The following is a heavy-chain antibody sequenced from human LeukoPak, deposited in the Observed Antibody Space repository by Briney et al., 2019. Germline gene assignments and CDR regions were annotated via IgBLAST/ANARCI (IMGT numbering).Heavy chain of an antibody. J-gene: IGHJ3*01. CDR1: GFSLSNHW. D-gene: IGHD3-16*01. CDR2: IDPDGSVA. V-gene: IGHV3-74*01. CDR3: ARELGRGGSAFDV. Sequence: TGGSLRLSCEASGFSLSNHWMHWVRQAPGKGLVWVEHIDPDGSVANYGDSVKGRFTISRDNAKNTLYLQMDSLRAEDTAVYYCARELGRGGSAFDVWGQGTMVTVSS.